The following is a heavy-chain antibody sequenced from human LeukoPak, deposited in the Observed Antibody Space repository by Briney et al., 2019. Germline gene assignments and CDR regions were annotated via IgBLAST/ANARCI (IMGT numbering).Heavy chain of an antibody. J-gene: IGHJ5*02. V-gene: IGHV4-59*01. D-gene: IGHD5-18*01. CDR3: ARAPGYSFGPNNCFDP. CDR2: VHKYGST. Sequence: SETLSLTCTVSGGSIGPYYWSWIRQPPGKGLEWIGYVHKYGSTNYNPSLKSRVTMSVDTSKNQVSLTPRSVSRADTAMYYCARAPGYSFGPNNCFDPWGQGTLVTVSS. CDR1: GGSIGPYY.